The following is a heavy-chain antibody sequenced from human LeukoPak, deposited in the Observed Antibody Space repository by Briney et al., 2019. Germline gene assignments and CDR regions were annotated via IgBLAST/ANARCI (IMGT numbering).Heavy chain of an antibody. CDR3: ARVSGKYSLDY. CDR2: IYTSGST. V-gene: IGHV4-4*07. CDR1: GGSISSYY. D-gene: IGHD2-15*01. J-gene: IGHJ4*02. Sequence: SETLSLTCTVPGGSISSYYWSWIRRPAGKGLEWIGRIYTSGSTNYNPSPKSRVTMSVDTSKNQFSLKLSSVTAADTAVYYCARVSGKYSLDYWGQGTLVTVSS.